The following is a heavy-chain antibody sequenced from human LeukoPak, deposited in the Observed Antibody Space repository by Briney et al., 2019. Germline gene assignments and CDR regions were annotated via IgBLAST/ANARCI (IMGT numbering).Heavy chain of an antibody. CDR1: GFSFSITW. Sequence: GGSLRLSCAVSGFSFSITWMHWVRQVPGQGLVWVARITSDGTSISYAESVKGRFTISRDNAKNSLYLQMNSLSGEDTAVYFCARHSFSSGSYFDHWGQGTLVTVSS. D-gene: IGHD6-19*01. CDR3: ARHSFSSGSYFDH. CDR2: ITSDGTSI. V-gene: IGHV3-74*03. J-gene: IGHJ4*02.